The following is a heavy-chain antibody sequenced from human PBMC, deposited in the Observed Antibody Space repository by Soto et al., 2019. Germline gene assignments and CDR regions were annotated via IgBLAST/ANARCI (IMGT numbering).Heavy chain of an antibody. Sequence: ASVKVSCKASGYTFTNSGISWVRQAPGQGLEWMGWIGAYNGHTKYAQKLQGRVTMTTDTSTSTAYMELRSLKSDDTAMYYCARPGPSGGRSYYYGMDVWGQGTTVTVSS. D-gene: IGHD2-15*01. CDR1: GYTFTNSG. J-gene: IGHJ6*02. V-gene: IGHV1-18*01. CDR2: IGAYNGHT. CDR3: ARPGPSGGRSYYYGMDV.